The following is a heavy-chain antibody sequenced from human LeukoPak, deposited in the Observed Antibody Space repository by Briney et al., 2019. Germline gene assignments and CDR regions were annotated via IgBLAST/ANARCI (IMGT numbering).Heavy chain of an antibody. Sequence: NPSETLSLTCTVSGVSISSGDYYWRWVRQPPGKGLEWIGYIYYSGSTYYNPSLKRRVTLSLDTSKTQFSLKLSSVTAADTAVYYCARDSPTWTTLFDYWGQGTLVTVSS. D-gene: IGHD4-17*01. CDR1: GVSISSGDYY. CDR2: IYYSGST. CDR3: ARDSPTWTTLFDY. V-gene: IGHV4-30-4*01. J-gene: IGHJ4*02.